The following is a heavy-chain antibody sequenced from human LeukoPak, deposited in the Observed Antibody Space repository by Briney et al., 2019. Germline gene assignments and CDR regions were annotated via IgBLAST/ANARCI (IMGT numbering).Heavy chain of an antibody. Sequence: ASVKVSCKVSGYTLTELSMHWVRQAPGKGLGWVGGFDPEDGETIYAQKFQGRVTMTEDTSTDTAYMELSSLRSEDTAVYYCATGLRYFDWLIHWGQGTLVTVSS. V-gene: IGHV1-24*01. CDR2: FDPEDGET. CDR3: ATGLRYFDWLIH. D-gene: IGHD3-9*01. CDR1: GYTLTELS. J-gene: IGHJ5*02.